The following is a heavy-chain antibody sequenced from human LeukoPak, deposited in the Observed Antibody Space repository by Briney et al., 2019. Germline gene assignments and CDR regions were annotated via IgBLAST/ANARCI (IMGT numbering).Heavy chain of an antibody. J-gene: IGHJ2*01. CDR2: ISSSSSYI. CDR3: ARDGDYGDYGAFDL. D-gene: IGHD4-17*01. CDR1: GLTFSSYS. Sequence: GESLKISCAASGLTFSSYSMNWVRQAPGKGLEWVSSISSSSSYIYYADSVKGRFTISRDNAKNSLYLQMNSLRAEDTAVYYCARDGDYGDYGAFDLWGRGTLVTVSS. V-gene: IGHV3-21*01.